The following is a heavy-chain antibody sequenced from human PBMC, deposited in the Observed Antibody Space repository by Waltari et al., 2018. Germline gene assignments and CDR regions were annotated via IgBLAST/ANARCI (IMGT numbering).Heavy chain of an antibody. CDR1: GYTFSSYA. Sequence: QVQLVQSGAEVKKPGASVKVSCKASGYTFSSYAISWVRQAPGQGLGWMGGISPIFGTANYAQKFQGRVTITTDESTSTAYMELSSLRSEDTAVYYCAREKTYYYGSGSYSTYWYFDLWGRGTLVTVSS. CDR2: ISPIFGTA. V-gene: IGHV1-69*05. J-gene: IGHJ2*01. D-gene: IGHD3-10*01. CDR3: AREKTYYYGSGSYSTYWYFDL.